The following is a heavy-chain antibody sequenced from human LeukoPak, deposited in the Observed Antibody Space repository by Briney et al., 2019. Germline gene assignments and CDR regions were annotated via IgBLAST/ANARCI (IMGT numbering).Heavy chain of an antibody. Sequence: GGSLRLSCAASGFTFSSYAMSWVRQAPGKGLEWVSAISGSGGSTYYADSVKGRFTISRYNSKNTLYLQMNSLRAEDTAVYYCAKPSTTYYYYYMDVWGKGTTVTVSS. V-gene: IGHV3-23*01. CDR2: ISGSGGST. CDR1: GFTFSSYA. J-gene: IGHJ6*03. D-gene: IGHD2/OR15-2a*01. CDR3: AKPSTTYYYYYMDV.